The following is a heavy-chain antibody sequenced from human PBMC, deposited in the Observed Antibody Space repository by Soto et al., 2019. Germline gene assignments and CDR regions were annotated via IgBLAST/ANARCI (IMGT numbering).Heavy chain of an antibody. CDR2: IIPMFGTA. V-gene: IGHV1-69*01. CDR3: ARGVVVVAASQLGWFDP. CDR1: GGTFSRDA. J-gene: IGHJ5*02. Sequence: QVQLVQSGAEVKKPGSSVKVSCKASGGTFSRDAISWVRQAPGQGLEWMGGIIPMFGTAKYVQKLQGRLTITADEYTTTAYMELRSLRSDDTAVYYCARGVVVVAASQLGWFDPWGQGTLVTVSS. D-gene: IGHD2-15*01.